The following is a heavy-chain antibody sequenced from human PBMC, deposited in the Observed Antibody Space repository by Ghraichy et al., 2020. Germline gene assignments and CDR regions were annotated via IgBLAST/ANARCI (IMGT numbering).Heavy chain of an antibody. D-gene: IGHD6-19*01. CDR1: GFTFSSYW. Sequence: GGSLRLSCAASGFTFSSYWMSWVRQAPGKGLEWVANIKQDGSEKYYVDSVKGRFTISRDNAKNSLYLQMNSLRAEDTAVYYCARDTGYSSGPFDYWGQGTLVTVSS. CDR2: IKQDGSEK. J-gene: IGHJ4*02. V-gene: IGHV3-7*01. CDR3: ARDTGYSSGPFDY.